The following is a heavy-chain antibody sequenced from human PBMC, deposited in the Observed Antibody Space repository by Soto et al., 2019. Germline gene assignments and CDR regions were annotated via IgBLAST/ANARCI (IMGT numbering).Heavy chain of an antibody. CDR1: GGSISSSSYY. CDR3: ARPESYDYIWGSYRLEYFDY. V-gene: IGHV4-39*01. CDR2: IYYSGST. D-gene: IGHD3-16*02. J-gene: IGHJ4*02. Sequence: QLQLQESGPGLVKPSETLSLTCTVSGGSISSSSYYWGWIRQPPGKGPEWIGSIYYSGSTYYKPSLKSRVTTPVDTSKNQLSLKLSAVTAADTAVYYCARPESYDYIWGSYRLEYFDYWGQGTLVTVSS.